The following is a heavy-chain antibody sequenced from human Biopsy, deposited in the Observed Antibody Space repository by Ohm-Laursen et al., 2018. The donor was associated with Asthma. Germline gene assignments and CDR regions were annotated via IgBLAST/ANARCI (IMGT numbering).Heavy chain of an antibody. CDR2: ISYDGSSI. J-gene: IGHJ4*02. CDR3: AREGVAGTHIED. Sequence: SLRLSCAASRFTYEMHWVRQAPGKGLEWVTVISYDGSSIYYADSVKGRFTISRDNSKNTLSLQMNSLTAEDTAVYYCAREGVAGTHIEDWGQGTLVTVSS. D-gene: IGHD6-19*01. CDR1: RFTYE. V-gene: IGHV3-30-3*01.